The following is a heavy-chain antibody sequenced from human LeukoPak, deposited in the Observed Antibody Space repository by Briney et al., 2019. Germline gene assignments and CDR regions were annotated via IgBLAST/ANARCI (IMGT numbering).Heavy chain of an antibody. D-gene: IGHD6-13*01. Sequence: ASVKVSCKASGYTFTGYYMHWVRQAPGQGLEWMGWINTNTGNPTYAQGFTGRFVFSLDTSVSTAYLQISSLKAEDTAVYYCARATGSIAAAWIPFDYWGQGTLVTVSS. CDR3: ARATGSIAAAWIPFDY. CDR2: INTNTGNP. CDR1: GYTFTGYY. J-gene: IGHJ4*02. V-gene: IGHV7-4-1*02.